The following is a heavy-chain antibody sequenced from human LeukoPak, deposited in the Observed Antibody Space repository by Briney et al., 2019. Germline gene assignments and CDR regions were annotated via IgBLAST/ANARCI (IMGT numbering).Heavy chain of an antibody. CDR2: INWNGGST. D-gene: IGHD5-18*01. CDR3: ARTAGYSYGYGAFDI. Sequence: GGTLRLSCAASGFTFSSHGMSWVRQAPGKGLEWVSGINWNGGSTGYADSVKGRFTISRDNAKNSLYLQMNSLRAEDTALYYCARTAGYSYGYGAFDIWGQGTMVTVSS. CDR1: GFTFSSHG. V-gene: IGHV3-20*04. J-gene: IGHJ3*02.